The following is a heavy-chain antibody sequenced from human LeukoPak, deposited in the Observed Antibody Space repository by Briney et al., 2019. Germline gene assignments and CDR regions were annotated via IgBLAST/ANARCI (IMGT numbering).Heavy chain of an antibody. CDR2: IYYSGST. J-gene: IGHJ4*02. Sequence: SETLSLTCTVSAGSISSGDYYWSWIRQPPGKVLEWIGYIYYSGSTYYNPSLTSRVTISVDTSKKQFSLTLSYVTAAETAVYYCAGRAEVRAYYFDYWGQGTLVTVSS. CDR1: AGSISSGDYY. V-gene: IGHV4-30-4*08. D-gene: IGHD2-2*01. CDR3: AGRAEVRAYYFDY.